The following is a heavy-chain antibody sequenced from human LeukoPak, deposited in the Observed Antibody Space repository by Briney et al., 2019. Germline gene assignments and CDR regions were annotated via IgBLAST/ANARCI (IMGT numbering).Heavy chain of an antibody. V-gene: IGHV4-34*01. D-gene: IGHD3-22*01. CDR3: AREVVVMALGY. J-gene: IGHJ4*02. CDR2: INHSGST. Sequence: SETLSLTCAVYGGSFSGYYWSWIRQPPGKGLEWIGEINHSGSTNYNPSLKSRVTISVDTSKNQFSLKLSSVTAADTAVYYCAREVVVMALGYWGQGTLVTVSS. CDR1: GGSFSGYY.